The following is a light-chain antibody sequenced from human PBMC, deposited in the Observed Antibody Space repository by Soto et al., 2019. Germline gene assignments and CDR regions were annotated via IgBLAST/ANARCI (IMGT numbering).Light chain of an antibody. V-gene: IGKV1-12*01. CDR3: QQNHSLPLS. CDR1: QGVGGW. CDR2: ATS. Sequence: IQMTQSPSSVSASVGDRVTMTCRASQGVGGWLAWYQQKPGKVPKLLIYATSSLHSGVPSSFSGSGSGTDFTLSISSLQPEDFANYYCQQNHSLPLSFGPGTKVDIK. J-gene: IGKJ3*01.